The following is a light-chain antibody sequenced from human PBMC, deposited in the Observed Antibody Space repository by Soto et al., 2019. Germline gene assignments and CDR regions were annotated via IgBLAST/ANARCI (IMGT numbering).Light chain of an antibody. CDR3: QQYNEWPWT. Sequence: EIVMTQSPATLSVSPGEGATLSCRASQSVSNNLAWYQQKPGQSPRLLIYGASTRATGIPARFSGSGSVTEFTLTISSLQSEDFAVYHCQQYNEWPWTFGQGTRVEI. V-gene: IGKV3-15*01. CDR1: QSVSNN. CDR2: GAS. J-gene: IGKJ1*01.